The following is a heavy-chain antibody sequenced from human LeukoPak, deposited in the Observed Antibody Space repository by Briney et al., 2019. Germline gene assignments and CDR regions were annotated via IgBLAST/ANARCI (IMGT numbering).Heavy chain of an antibody. CDR1: GGSINSGSYY. D-gene: IGHD4-17*01. CDR2: VLTSGTT. V-gene: IGHV4-61*02. Sequence: PSQTLSLTCTVSGGSINSGSYYWSWIRQPAGKGLEWIGRVLTSGTTNYNPSLKSRVSISVDTSKNQFSLNLSSVTAADTAVYYCARDLYGDYAFDIWGQGTLVTVSS. J-gene: IGHJ3*02. CDR3: ARDLYGDYAFDI.